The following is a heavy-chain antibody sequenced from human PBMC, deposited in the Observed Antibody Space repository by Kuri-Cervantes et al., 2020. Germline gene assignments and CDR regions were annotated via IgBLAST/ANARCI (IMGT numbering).Heavy chain of an antibody. J-gene: IGHJ4*02. D-gene: IGHD6-19*01. CDR1: GFTFSRYS. V-gene: IGHV3-21*05. Sequence: GGSLRLSCVGSGFTFSRYSVSWVRQAPGKGLEWVSYISSRSREMYYADSVKGRFTISRDNAKNSLYLQMNSLRAEDTALYYCARAQWLALIDYWGQGTLVTVSS. CDR3: ARAQWLALIDY. CDR2: ISSRSREM.